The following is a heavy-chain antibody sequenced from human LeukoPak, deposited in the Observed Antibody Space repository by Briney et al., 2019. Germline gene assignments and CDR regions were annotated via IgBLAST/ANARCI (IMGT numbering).Heavy chain of an antibody. Sequence: GGSLRLSCAASGFTFSSYSMNWVRQAPGKGLEWVSFISTSSSYIYYADSVKGRFTISRDNAKNSLYLQMNSLRAEDTAVYYCARYVSYDFWSGYQIYYYYYYMDVWGKGTTVTVSS. CDR3: ARYVSYDFWSGYQIYYYYYYMDV. CDR2: ISTSSSYI. J-gene: IGHJ6*03. V-gene: IGHV3-21*01. D-gene: IGHD3-3*01. CDR1: GFTFSSYS.